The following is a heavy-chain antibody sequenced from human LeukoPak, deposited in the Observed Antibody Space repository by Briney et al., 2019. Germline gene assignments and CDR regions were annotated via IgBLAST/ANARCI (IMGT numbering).Heavy chain of an antibody. V-gene: IGHV4-59*01. CDR1: GGSISSYY. CDR2: IYYSGST. CDR3: ARLRGYSGYEGYYYYYIDV. Sequence: SETLSLTCTVSGGSISSYYWSWIRQPPGKGLEWIGYIYYSGSTNYNPSLKSRVTISVDTSKNQFSLKLSSVTAADTAVYYCARLRGYSGYEGYYYYYIDVWGKGTTVTVSS. J-gene: IGHJ6*03. D-gene: IGHD5-12*01.